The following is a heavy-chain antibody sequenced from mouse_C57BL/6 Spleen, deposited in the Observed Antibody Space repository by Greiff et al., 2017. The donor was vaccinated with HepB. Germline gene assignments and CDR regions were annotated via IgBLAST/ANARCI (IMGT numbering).Heavy chain of an antibody. CDR1: GYTFTDYE. V-gene: IGHV1-15*01. Sequence: VQLQQSGAELVRPGASVTLSCKASGYTFTDYEMHWVKQTPVHGLEWIGAIDPETGGTAYNQKFKGKAILTADKSSSTAYMELRSLTSEDSAVYYCTRPAWFAYWGQGTLVTVSA. J-gene: IGHJ3*01. CDR3: TRPAWFAY. CDR2: IDPETGGT.